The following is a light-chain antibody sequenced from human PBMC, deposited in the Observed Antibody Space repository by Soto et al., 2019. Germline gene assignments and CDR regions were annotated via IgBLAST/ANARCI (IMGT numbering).Light chain of an antibody. CDR2: DNN. CDR3: GAWDSSLMGVV. CDR1: SSNVGNNY. V-gene: IGLV1-51*01. Sequence: QSVFTQPPSVSAAPGQKVTISCSGSSSNVGNNYVSWYQQLPGTAPKLLIYDNNKRPSGIPDRFSGSKSATSATLDITALQTGDEADYYCGAWDSSLMGVVFGGGTKLTVL. J-gene: IGLJ2*01.